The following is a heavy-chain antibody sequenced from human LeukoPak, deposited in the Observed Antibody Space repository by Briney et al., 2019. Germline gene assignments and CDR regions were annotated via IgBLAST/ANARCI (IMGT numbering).Heavy chain of an antibody. J-gene: IGHJ3*02. CDR3: ARVLSGSYYVGAFDI. V-gene: IGHV4-59*01. Sequence: SETLSLTCTVSGGSISSYYWSWIRQPPGKGLGWIGYMYYTGTTNYNPSLKSRVTISVDTSKKQFSLKLSSVTAADTAVYYCARVLSGSYYVGAFDIWGQGTMVTVSS. D-gene: IGHD1-26*01. CDR2: MYYTGTT. CDR1: GGSISSYY.